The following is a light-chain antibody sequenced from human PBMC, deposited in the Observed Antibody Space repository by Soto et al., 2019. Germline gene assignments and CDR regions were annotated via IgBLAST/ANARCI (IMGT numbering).Light chain of an antibody. J-gene: IGLJ2*01. CDR3: SSYTSSSTLVV. Sequence: QSALTQPASVSGSPGQSITFSCTGTSSDVGGYNYVSWYQQHPGKAPKLMIYDVSNRPSGVSNRFSGSKSGNTASLTISGLQAEDEADYYCSSYTSSSTLVVFAGGTKLTVL. CDR1: SSDVGGYNY. V-gene: IGLV2-14*01. CDR2: DVS.